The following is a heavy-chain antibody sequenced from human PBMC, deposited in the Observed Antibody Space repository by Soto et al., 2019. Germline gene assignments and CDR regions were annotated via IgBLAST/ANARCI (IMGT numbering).Heavy chain of an antibody. V-gene: IGHV3-30*18. CDR1: GFTFSSYG. CDR3: AKASSTSWIDY. Sequence: QVQLVESGGGVVQPGRSLRLSCAASGFTFSSYGMHWVRQAAGKGLEWVAVISYDGSNKYYADSVKGRFTISRDNSKNTLYLQMNSLRAEDTAVYYCAKASSTSWIDYWGQGTLVTVSS. CDR2: ISYDGSNK. D-gene: IGHD2-2*01. J-gene: IGHJ4*02.